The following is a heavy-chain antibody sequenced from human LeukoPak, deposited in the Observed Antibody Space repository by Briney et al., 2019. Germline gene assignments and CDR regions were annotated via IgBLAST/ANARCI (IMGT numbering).Heavy chain of an antibody. V-gene: IGHV3-23*01. CDR2: ISGSGGST. J-gene: IGHJ4*02. D-gene: IGHD6-19*01. Sequence: GGSLRLSCAASGFTFSSHGMSWVRQAPGKGLEWVSIISGSGGSTHYADSVKGRFIISRDNPKNTLYVQMNSLRSEDTAVYYCAKNRGWDSSGWSMDHWGQGTLVTVSS. CDR3: AKNRGWDSSGWSMDH. CDR1: GFTFSSHG.